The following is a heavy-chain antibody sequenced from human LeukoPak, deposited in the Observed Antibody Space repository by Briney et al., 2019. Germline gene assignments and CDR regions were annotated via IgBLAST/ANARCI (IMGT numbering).Heavy chain of an antibody. CDR3: AKDNIYCSSTTCFGWFDP. V-gene: IGHV3-23*01. Sequence: PGGSLRLSCAASGFAFSSNAMSWVRHPPGKGLEWVSTISGFGESTYYADSVKGRFTISRDNSKNTLYLQMNSLRAEDTAVYYCAKDNIYCSSTTCFGWFDPWGQGTLVTVSS. J-gene: IGHJ5*02. D-gene: IGHD2-2*01. CDR1: GFAFSSNA. CDR2: ISGFGEST.